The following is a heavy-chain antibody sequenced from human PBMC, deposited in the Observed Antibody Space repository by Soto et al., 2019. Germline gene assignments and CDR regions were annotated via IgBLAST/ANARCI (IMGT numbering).Heavy chain of an antibody. CDR2: INAGNGNT. D-gene: IGHD2-15*01. J-gene: IGHJ5*02. CDR1: GYTFTSYA. CDR3: ARDHGGYCSGGSCYSGWFDP. Sequence: ASVKVSCKASGYTFTSYAMHWVRHAPGQRLEWMGWINAGNGNTKYSQKFQGRVTITRDTSASTAYMELSSLRSEDTAVYYCARDHGGYCSGGSCYSGWFDPWGQGTLVTVSS. V-gene: IGHV1-3*01.